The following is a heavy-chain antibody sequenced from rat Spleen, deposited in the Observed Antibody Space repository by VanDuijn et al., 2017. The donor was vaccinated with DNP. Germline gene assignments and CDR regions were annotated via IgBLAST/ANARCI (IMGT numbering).Heavy chain of an antibody. CDR1: GFTFRDYG. J-gene: IGHJ4*01. V-gene: IGHV5-19*01. D-gene: IGHD5-1*01. Sequence: VQLVESGGGLVQPGRSLQLSCAASGFTFRDYGMHWIRQAPTKGLEWVTSISPSGGGTYYRHSVKGRFTVSRDDAKSTLYLQMNSLRSEDTATYYCARVQLGYYAMDAWGQGTSVTVSS. CDR3: ARVQLGYYAMDA. CDR2: ISPSGGGT.